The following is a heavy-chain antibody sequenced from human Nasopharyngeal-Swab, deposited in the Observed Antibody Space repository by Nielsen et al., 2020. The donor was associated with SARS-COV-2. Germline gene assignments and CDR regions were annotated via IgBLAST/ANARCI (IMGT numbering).Heavy chain of an antibody. CDR1: RYTLTELS. V-gene: IGHV1-24*01. CDR2: FDPEDGET. J-gene: IGHJ5*02. Sequence: ASVNVSCKVSRYTLTELSMHWVRQAPGKGLEWMGGFDPEDGETIYAQKFQGRVTMTEDTSTDTAYMELSSLRSEDTAVYYCATGPAAGNPTWWFDPWGQGTLVTVSS. D-gene: IGHD6-13*01. CDR3: ATGPAAGNPTWWFDP.